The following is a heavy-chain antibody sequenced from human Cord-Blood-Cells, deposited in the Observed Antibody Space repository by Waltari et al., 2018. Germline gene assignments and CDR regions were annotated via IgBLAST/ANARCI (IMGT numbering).Heavy chain of an antibody. CDR3: ARQGSSWYYYYYGMDV. V-gene: IGHV4-39*01. CDR1: GGSISSSSYY. CDR2: IYYSGST. D-gene: IGHD6-13*01. J-gene: IGHJ6*02. Sequence: QLQLQESGPGLVKPSETLSLTCTVSGGSISSSSYYWGWIRQPPGKGLEWLGSIYYSGSTDYNPALKGRDPISVDTAKNQFSLKLSSVTAADTAVYYCARQGSSWYYYYYGMDVWGQGTTVTVSS.